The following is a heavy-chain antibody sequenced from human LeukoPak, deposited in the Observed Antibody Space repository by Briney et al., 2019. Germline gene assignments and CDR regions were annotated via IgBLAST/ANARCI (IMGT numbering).Heavy chain of an antibody. CDR3: ARDRCSSTSCYPANWFDP. Sequence: ASVKVSCKASGGTFASYAISWVRQAPGQGLEWMGWINPNSGGTNYAQKFQGWVTMTRDTSISTAYMELSRLRSGDTAVYYCARDRCSSTSCYPANWFDPWGQGTLVTVSS. V-gene: IGHV1-2*04. CDR1: GGTFASYA. D-gene: IGHD2-2*01. J-gene: IGHJ5*02. CDR2: INPNSGGT.